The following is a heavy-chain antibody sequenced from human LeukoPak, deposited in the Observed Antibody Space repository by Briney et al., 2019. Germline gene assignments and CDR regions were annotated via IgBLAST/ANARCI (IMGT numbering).Heavy chain of an antibody. J-gene: IGHJ6*03. Sequence: ASVKVSCKASGYTSTSYGISWVRQAPGQGLEWMGWISAYNGNTNYAQKLQGRVTMTTDTSTSTAYMELRSLRSDDTAVYYCARDIIVEMATIYYMGVWGKGTTVTISS. CDR2: ISAYNGNT. V-gene: IGHV1-18*01. D-gene: IGHD5-24*01. CDR3: ARDIIVEMATIYYMGV. CDR1: GYTSTSYG.